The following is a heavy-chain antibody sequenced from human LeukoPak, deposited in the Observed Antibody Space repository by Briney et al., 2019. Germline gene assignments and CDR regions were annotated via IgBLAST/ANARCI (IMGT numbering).Heavy chain of an antibody. J-gene: IGHJ4*02. Sequence: GGSLRLSCAVSGFTFSSYEMNWVRQAPGKGLEWVSHISSVGSTIFYADSVKGRFTISRDNAKNSLYLQMNSLRAEDTAVYYCARDESPYQLPTQFDYWGQGTLVTVSS. CDR3: ARDESPYQLPTQFDY. CDR2: ISSVGSTI. V-gene: IGHV3-48*03. CDR1: GFTFSSYE. D-gene: IGHD2-2*01.